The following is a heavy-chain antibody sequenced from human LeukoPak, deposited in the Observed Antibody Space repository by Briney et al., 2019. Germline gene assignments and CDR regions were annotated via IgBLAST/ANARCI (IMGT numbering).Heavy chain of an antibody. Sequence: GGSLRLFCAASGFTFSSYSMNWVRQAPGKGLEWVSYISSSSSTIYYADSVKGRFTISRDNAKNSLYLQMNSLRAEDTAVYYCAREGTTVVTPPRVSYYYYYGMDVWGQGTTVTVSS. CDR3: AREGTTVVTPPRVSYYYYYGMDV. J-gene: IGHJ6*02. V-gene: IGHV3-48*04. CDR2: ISSSSSTI. D-gene: IGHD4-23*01. CDR1: GFTFSSYS.